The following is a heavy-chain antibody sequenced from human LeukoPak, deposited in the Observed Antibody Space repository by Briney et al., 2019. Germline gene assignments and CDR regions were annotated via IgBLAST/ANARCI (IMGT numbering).Heavy chain of an antibody. D-gene: IGHD5-24*01. V-gene: IGHV4-39*01. J-gene: IGHJ3*02. CDR1: GGSISSSSYY. Sequence: PSETLSLTRTVSGGSISSSSYYWGWIRQPPGKGLEWIGSIYYSGSTYYNPSLKSRVTISVDTSKNQFSLKLSSVTAADTAVYYCARRNVEMATFDAFDIWGQGTMVTVSS. CDR2: IYYSGST. CDR3: ARRNVEMATFDAFDI.